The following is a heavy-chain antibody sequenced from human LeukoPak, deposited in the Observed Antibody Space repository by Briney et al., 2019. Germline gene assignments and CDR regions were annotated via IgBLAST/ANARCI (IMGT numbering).Heavy chain of an antibody. J-gene: IGHJ4*02. CDR3: AKDHDSSGYYYFDY. D-gene: IGHD3-22*01. CDR1: GFTFSSYS. Sequence: PGGSLRLSCAASGFTFSSYSMNWVRQAPGKGLEWVSYISSSSSTIYYADSVKGRFTISRDNSKNTLYLQMNSLRAEDTAVYYCAKDHDSSGYYYFDYWGQGTLVTVSS. CDR2: ISSSSSTI. V-gene: IGHV3-48*01.